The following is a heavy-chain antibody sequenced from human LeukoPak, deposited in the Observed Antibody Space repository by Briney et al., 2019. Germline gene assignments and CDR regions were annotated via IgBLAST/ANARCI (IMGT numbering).Heavy chain of an antibody. CDR1: GFSFDDYP. Sequence: SGGSLRLSCAASGFSFDDYPMHWVGQAPGKGLEWVSLINEDGGKTFYADSVRGRFTISRDNSKNSLYLQMNSLRTEDTALYYCAKEIDTLGTNAFDIWGQGTIVTVSS. CDR2: INEDGGKT. D-gene: IGHD2-2*02. V-gene: IGHV3-43*02. J-gene: IGHJ3*02. CDR3: AKEIDTLGTNAFDI.